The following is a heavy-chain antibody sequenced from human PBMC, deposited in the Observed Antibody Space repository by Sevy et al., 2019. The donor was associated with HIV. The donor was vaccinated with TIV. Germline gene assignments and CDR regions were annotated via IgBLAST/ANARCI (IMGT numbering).Heavy chain of an antibody. D-gene: IGHD3-22*01. Sequence: GGSLRLSCAASGFTFSSHYMSWVRQAPGKGLEWVAIIKQDGSDKFYVESVKGRFTISRDNAKNSLYLQLSSLRAEDTAMYFCAREALYYYDSERHYDDAFDMWGPGTMVTISS. CDR2: IKQDGSDK. J-gene: IGHJ3*02. CDR3: AREALYYYDSERHYDDAFDM. V-gene: IGHV3-7*01. CDR1: GFTFSSHY.